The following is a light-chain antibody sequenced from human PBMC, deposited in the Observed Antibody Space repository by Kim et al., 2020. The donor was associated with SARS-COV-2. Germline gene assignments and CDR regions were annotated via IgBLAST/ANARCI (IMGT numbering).Light chain of an antibody. CDR3: QRRTNWPPIT. J-gene: IGKJ5*01. Sequence: SPGERATPSGRASQSISTFLAWYQQKPGQAPRLLIYDVSKRATGIPARFSGSGSGTDFTLTISSLEPEDFAVYFCQRRTNWPPITLGQGTRLEIK. CDR2: DVS. V-gene: IGKV3-11*01. CDR1: QSISTF.